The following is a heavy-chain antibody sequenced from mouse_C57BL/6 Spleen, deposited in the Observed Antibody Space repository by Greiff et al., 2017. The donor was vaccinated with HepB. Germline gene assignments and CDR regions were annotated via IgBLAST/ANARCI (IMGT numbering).Heavy chain of an antibody. D-gene: IGHD2-3*01. CDR3: ARCDGYYCFDY. Sequence: EVQLVESGGGLVQPGGSLKLSCAASGFTFSDYYMYWVRQTPEKRLEWVAYISNGGGSTYYPDTVKGRFTISRDNAKNTLYLQMSRLKSEDTAMYYCARCDGYYCFDYWGQGTTLTVSS. V-gene: IGHV5-12*01. CDR2: ISNGGGST. CDR1: GFTFSDYY. J-gene: IGHJ2*01.